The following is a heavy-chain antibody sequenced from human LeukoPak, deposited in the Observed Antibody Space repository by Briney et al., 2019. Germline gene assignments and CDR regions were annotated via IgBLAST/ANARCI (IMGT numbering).Heavy chain of an antibody. D-gene: IGHD2-2*01. Sequence: ASVKVSCKXSGYTFTSYGFSWVRQAPGQGLEWMGWTSAYNGGTNYAQKFQGRVTMTTDTSTSTAYMELRSLRSDDTAVYYCARDSGYCSSTSCSNLDYWGQGTLVTVSS. J-gene: IGHJ4*02. CDR2: TSAYNGGT. CDR1: GYTFTSYG. CDR3: ARDSGYCSSTSCSNLDY. V-gene: IGHV1-18*01.